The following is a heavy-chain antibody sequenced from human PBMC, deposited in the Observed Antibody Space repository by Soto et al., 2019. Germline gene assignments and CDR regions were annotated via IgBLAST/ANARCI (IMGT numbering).Heavy chain of an antibody. Sequence: ASVKVSCKASGGAFSSYAISWVRQAPGQGLEWMGGIIPIFGTANYAQKFQGRVTITADESTSTAYMELSSLRSEDTAVYYCARDVGLGEFHFDYWGQGTLVPVAS. V-gene: IGHV1-69*13. CDR3: ARDVGLGEFHFDY. CDR2: IIPIFGTA. CDR1: GGAFSSYA. D-gene: IGHD3-10*01. J-gene: IGHJ4*02.